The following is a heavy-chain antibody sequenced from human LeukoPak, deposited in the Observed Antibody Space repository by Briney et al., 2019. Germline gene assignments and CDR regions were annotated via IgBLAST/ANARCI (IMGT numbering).Heavy chain of an antibody. CDR1: GYTSTSYD. V-gene: IGHV1-8*03. CDR2: MNPNSGNT. D-gene: IGHD3-3*01. Sequence: ASVKVPCKASGYTSTSYDINWVRQATGQGLEWMGWMNPNSGNTGYAQKFQGRVTITRNTSISTAYMELGSLRSEDTAVYYCARVGATRFLEWLPWVYYMDVWGKGTTVTVSS. CDR3: ARVGATRFLEWLPWVYYMDV. J-gene: IGHJ6*03.